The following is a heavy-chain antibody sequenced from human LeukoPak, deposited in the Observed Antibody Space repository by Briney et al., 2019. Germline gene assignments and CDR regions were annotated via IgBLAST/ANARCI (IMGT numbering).Heavy chain of an antibody. CDR3: VGGSYYLPFDY. Sequence: GGSLRLSCAASGFTFSSYAMSWVRQAPGKGLEWVSAISGSGGSTYYADSVKGRFTISRDNSKNTLYLQMNSLRAKDTAVYYCVGGSYYLPFDYWGQGTLVTVSS. CDR2: ISGSGGST. CDR1: GFTFSSYA. J-gene: IGHJ4*02. D-gene: IGHD1-26*01. V-gene: IGHV3-23*01.